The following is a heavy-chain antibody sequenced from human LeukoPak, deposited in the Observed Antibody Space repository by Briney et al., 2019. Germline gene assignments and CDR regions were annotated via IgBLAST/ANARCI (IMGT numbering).Heavy chain of an antibody. D-gene: IGHD2-8*01. J-gene: IGHJ4*02. CDR1: GFTFNSYA. CDR3: ATRAVLTEGHFDY. CDR2: ISGSGDST. V-gene: IGHV3-23*01. Sequence: GGSLRLSCAASGFTFNSYAMSWVRQAPGKGLEWVSAISGSGDSTYYADSVKGRFTISRDNSKNTLYLQMNSLRAEDTAVYFCATRAVLTEGHFDYWGQGTLVSVSS.